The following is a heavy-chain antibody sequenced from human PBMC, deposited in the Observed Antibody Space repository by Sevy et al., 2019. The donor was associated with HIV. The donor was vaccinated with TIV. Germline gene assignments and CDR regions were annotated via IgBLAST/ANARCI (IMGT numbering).Heavy chain of an antibody. D-gene: IGHD5-12*01. J-gene: IGHJ6*02. CDR1: GGTFSSYA. CDR2: IIPIFGTA. V-gene: IGHV1-69*13. CDR3: ARDGGRVEMATITNYYYGMDV. Sequence: ASVKVSCKASGGTFSSYAISWVRQAPGQGLEWMGGIIPIFGTANYAQKFQGRVTITADESTSTAYMELSSLRSEDTAVHYCARDGGRVEMATITNYYYGMDVWGQGTTVTVSS.